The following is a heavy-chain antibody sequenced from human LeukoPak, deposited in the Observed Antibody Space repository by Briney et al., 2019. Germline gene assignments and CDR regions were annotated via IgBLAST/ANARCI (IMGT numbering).Heavy chain of an antibody. CDR2: ISGSGGST. CDR3: AKELNYDILTGYLYDAFDI. CDR1: GFTFSSYG. V-gene: IGHV3-23*01. Sequence: GGSLRLSCAASGFTFSSYGMSWVRQAPGKGLEWVSAISGSGGSTYYADSVKGRFTISRDNSKNTLYLQMNSLRAEDTAVYYCAKELNYDILTGYLYDAFDIWGQGTMVTVSS. D-gene: IGHD3-9*01. J-gene: IGHJ3*02.